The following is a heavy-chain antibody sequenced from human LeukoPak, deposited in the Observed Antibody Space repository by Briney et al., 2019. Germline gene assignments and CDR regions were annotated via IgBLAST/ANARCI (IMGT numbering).Heavy chain of an antibody. V-gene: IGHV4-59*02. D-gene: IGHD3-9*01. J-gene: IGHJ6*02. CDR3: ASSLTGYQPFYYYYGMDV. CDR1: GDSVSNSF. Sequence: SETLSLTCTASGDSVSNSFGSWIRQPPGKGLEWIGYIYYSGSTNYNPSLQSRVTISVDTSKNQFSLKLSSVTAADTAVYYCASSLTGYQPFYYYYGMDVWGQGTTVTVSS. CDR2: IYYSGST.